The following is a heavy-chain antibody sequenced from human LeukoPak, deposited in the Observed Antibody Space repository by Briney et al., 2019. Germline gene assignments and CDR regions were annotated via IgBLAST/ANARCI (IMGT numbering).Heavy chain of an antibody. CDR2: VHYDGNEK. J-gene: IGHJ4*02. CDR1: AFIFSNYG. V-gene: IGHV3-30*02. Sequence: GRSLRLSCAAYAFIFSNYGMHWVRQPPGKWLEWVAFVHYDGNEKYYSESLRGRFTISRDNSKNTIYLQMNSLSAEDTAVYYCVQDTGVGGYWGQGTLVTVSS. CDR3: VQDTGVGGY. D-gene: IGHD7-27*01.